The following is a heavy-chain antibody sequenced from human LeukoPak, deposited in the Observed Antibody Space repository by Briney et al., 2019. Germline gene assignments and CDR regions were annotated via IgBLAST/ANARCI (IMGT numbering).Heavy chain of an antibody. Sequence: ASVKVSCKASGYTFTSYGIRWMRQAPGQGLEWMGWISAYNGNTNYAQKLQGRVTMTTDTSTSTAYMELRSLRSDDTAVYYCARELYYYDSSGSYGDYWGQGTLVTVSS. CDR3: ARELYYYDSSGSYGDY. CDR2: ISAYNGNT. CDR1: GYTFTSYG. J-gene: IGHJ4*02. D-gene: IGHD3-22*01. V-gene: IGHV1-18*01.